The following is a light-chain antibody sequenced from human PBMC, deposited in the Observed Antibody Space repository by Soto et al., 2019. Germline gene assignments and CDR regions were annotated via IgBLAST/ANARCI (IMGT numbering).Light chain of an antibody. Sequence: EIVLTQSPATLSVSPGEGATLSCRASQSVSTNLAWYQQKPGQAPRLLIYATSARATGIPARFSGSGSGTEFTLTISNLQSEDFAVYYCQQYNNWPPFTFGQGTRLEIK. CDR2: ATS. J-gene: IGKJ5*01. CDR3: QQYNNWPPFT. V-gene: IGKV3D-15*01. CDR1: QSVSTN.